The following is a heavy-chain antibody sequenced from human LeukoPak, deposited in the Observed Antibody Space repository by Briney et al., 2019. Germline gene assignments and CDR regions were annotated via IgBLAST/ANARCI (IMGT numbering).Heavy chain of an antibody. CDR1: GFTFNDYG. V-gene: IGHV1-18*01. Sequence: ASVKVSCKASGFTFNDYGISWVRQAPGQGLEWMGWINSYNGNTNYAQNVQGRVTMTIDTSTSIAYMELRSLRSDDTAVYYCARDLKGYCVGSSCYKRGYYNYGIDVWGQGTTVTVSS. D-gene: IGHD2-2*02. J-gene: IGHJ6*02. CDR3: ARDLKGYCVGSSCYKRGYYNYGIDV. CDR2: INSYNGNT.